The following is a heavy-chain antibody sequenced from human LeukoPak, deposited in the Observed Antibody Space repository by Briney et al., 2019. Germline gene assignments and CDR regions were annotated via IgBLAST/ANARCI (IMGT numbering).Heavy chain of an antibody. J-gene: IGHJ5*02. V-gene: IGHV4-59*08. CDR2: IYYNGST. D-gene: IGHD2-15*01. CDR1: GGSTSSYF. Sequence: SETLSLTCNVSGGSTSSYFWTWTRQPPGRGLEWIAYIYYNGSTNYNPSLKSQVTISVDTSKNQFSLKLSSVTAADTAVHYCARVRVAGSTNWFDPWGQGTLVTVSS. CDR3: ARVRVAGSTNWFDP.